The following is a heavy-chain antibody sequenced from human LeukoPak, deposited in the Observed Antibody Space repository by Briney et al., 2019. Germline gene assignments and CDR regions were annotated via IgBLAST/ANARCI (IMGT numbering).Heavy chain of an antibody. D-gene: IGHD6-13*01. CDR1: GFTFSSYA. V-gene: IGHV3-30-3*01. J-gene: IGHJ4*02. CDR3: ARGDFYGSSSELFDY. CDR2: ISYDGSNK. Sequence: PGGSLRLSCAASGFTFSSYAMHWVRQAPGKGLEWVAVISYDGSNKYYADSVKGRFTISRDNSKNTLYLQMNSLRAEDTAVYYCARGDFYGSSSELFDYWGQGTLVTVSS.